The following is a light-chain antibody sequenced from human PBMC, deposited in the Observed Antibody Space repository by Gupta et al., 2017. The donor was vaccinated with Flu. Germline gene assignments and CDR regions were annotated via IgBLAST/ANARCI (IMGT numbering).Light chain of an antibody. CDR2: ETD. J-gene: IGLJ3*02. CDR1: SSNIENNY. Sequence: KATISCAGKSSNIENNYVAWYRHLPGTAPKLIIYETDKQPSGIPDRFSGSKSGTSATLGITGAQTGDEADYYCGTWDNSLSAWVFGGGTKLTVL. V-gene: IGLV1-51*02. CDR3: GTWDNSLSAWV.